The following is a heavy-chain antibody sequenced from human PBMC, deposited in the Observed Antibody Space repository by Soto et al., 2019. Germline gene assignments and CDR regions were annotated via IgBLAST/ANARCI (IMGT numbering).Heavy chain of an antibody. J-gene: IGHJ4*02. D-gene: IGHD3-3*01. Sequence: EVQLLESGGGLVQPGGSLRLSCAASGFTFSSYAMSWVRQAPGKGPEWVSGISGSGSSTYYADSEKGRFTISRDNAKNTLYLQMNSMRAEDTAVYYCAVMTYSDLWSGKGHFDDWGQGTLVTVSS. CDR1: GFTFSSYA. CDR3: AVMTYSDLWSGKGHFDD. CDR2: ISGSGSST. V-gene: IGHV3-23*01.